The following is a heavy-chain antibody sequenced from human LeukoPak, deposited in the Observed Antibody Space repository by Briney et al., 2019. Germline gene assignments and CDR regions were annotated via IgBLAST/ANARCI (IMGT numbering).Heavy chain of an antibody. CDR3: ARVAYSGYDYRGYFDY. J-gene: IGHJ4*02. D-gene: IGHD5-12*01. V-gene: IGHV3-21*01. Sequence: GGSLRLSCAASGFTFSDYSMNWVRQAPGKGLEWVASISSSSPYIYYTDSVKGRFTISRDNAKNSLYLQMNSLRAEDTAVYYCARVAYSGYDYRGYFDYWGQGTLVTVSS. CDR1: GFTFSDYS. CDR2: ISSSSPYI.